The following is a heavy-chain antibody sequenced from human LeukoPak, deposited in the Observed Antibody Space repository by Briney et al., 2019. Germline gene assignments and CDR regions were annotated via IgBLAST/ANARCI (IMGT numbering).Heavy chain of an antibody. Sequence: GASVKVSCKASGYTFTSYCISWVRQDPGQGLEWMGWISAYNGNTNYAQKLQGRVTMTTDTSASTAYMELRSLRSDDTAVYYCARGPNDYGDLGYWGQGTLVTVSS. CDR2: ISAYNGNT. V-gene: IGHV1-18*01. CDR3: ARGPNDYGDLGY. J-gene: IGHJ4*02. D-gene: IGHD4-17*01. CDR1: GYTFTSYC.